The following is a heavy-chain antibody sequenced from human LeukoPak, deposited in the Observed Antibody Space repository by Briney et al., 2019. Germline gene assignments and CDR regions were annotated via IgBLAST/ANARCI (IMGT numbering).Heavy chain of an antibody. CDR3: ARGLKGVFSGVVIY. V-gene: IGHV1-2*06. J-gene: IGHJ4*02. CDR1: GYTFTGYY. CDR2: TNPNSGGT. D-gene: IGHD3-3*01. Sequence: ASVKVSCKASGYTFTGYYMHWVRQAPEQRLEWMGQTNPNSGGTNYAQKLQGSVTMTRDTSISTAYIGLSTVRAADTAVYYSARGLKGVFSGVVIYWGQGTLVTVSS.